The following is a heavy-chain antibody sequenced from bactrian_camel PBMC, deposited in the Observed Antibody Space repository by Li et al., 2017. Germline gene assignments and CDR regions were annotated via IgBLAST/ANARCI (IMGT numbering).Heavy chain of an antibody. CDR1: GFTFSSSD. Sequence: VQLVESGGGLVQPGGSLRLSCTASGFTFSSSDMSWGRQIPGKGLEWVSSINAGGRVYLADSVKGRATVSRDNAKNTMYLQLNALKTEDAAIYYCTSPKVPWPQNWGQETQVTVS. J-gene: IGHJ4*01. CDR2: INAGGRV. V-gene: IGHV3S40*01. D-gene: IGHD7*01. CDR3: TSPKVPWPQN.